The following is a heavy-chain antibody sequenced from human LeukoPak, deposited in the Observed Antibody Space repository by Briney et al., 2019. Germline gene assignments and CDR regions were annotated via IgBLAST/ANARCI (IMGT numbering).Heavy chain of an antibody. CDR3: ARDSQEGAFDY. J-gene: IGHJ4*02. CDR1: GYTFTSYA. CDR2: ITAGNGNA. Sequence: ASVKVSCKASGYTFTSYAMHWVRQAPGQRLEWMGWITAGNGNAKYSQKFQSRVTITRDTSASTAYMELSSLTSEDTALYYCARDSQEGAFDYWGQGTLVTVSS. V-gene: IGHV1-3*01.